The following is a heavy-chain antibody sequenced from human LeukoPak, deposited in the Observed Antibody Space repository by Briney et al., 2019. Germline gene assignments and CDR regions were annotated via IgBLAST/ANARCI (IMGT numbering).Heavy chain of an antibody. J-gene: IGHJ4*02. CDR1: GFSFSAYW. CDR3: ARFGYVAAVDV. D-gene: IGHD2-15*01. Sequence: PGGSLRLSCAASGFSFSAYWMTWVRQAPGTGLEWVGNINPAGSETYYVDPVKGRFSISRDNAKNFVYLQMNSLRAEDTAVYHCARFGYVAAVDVWGQGTPVTVSS. CDR2: INPAGSET. V-gene: IGHV3-7*01.